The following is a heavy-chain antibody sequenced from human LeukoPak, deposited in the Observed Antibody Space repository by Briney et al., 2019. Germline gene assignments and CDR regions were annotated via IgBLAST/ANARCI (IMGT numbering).Heavy chain of an antibody. CDR2: IYYSGST. CDR1: GGSISSYY. J-gene: IGHJ4*02. V-gene: IGHV4-59*01. CDR3: ARESSGSPYYFDY. D-gene: IGHD1-26*01. Sequence: PSETLSLTCTVSGGSISSYYWSWIRQPPGKGLEWIGYIYYSGSTNYNPSLKSRVTISVDTSKNQFSLKLSSVTATDTAVYYCARESSGSPYYFDYWGQGTLVTVSS.